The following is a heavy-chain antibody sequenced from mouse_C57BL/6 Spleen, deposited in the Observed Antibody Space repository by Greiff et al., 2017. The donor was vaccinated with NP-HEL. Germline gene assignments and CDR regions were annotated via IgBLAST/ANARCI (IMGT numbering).Heavy chain of an antibody. CDR1: GYTFTSYW. Sequence: QVQLQQPGAELVMPGASVKLSCKASGYTFTSYWMHWVKQRPGQGLEWIGEIDPSDSYTNYNQKFKGKSTLTVDKSSSTAYMQLSSLSSEDSAVYYCEILCRRGGYWGQGTTLTVAS. J-gene: IGHJ2*01. D-gene: IGHD1-1*02. V-gene: IGHV1-69*01. CDR2: IDPSDSYT. CDR3: EILCRRGGY.